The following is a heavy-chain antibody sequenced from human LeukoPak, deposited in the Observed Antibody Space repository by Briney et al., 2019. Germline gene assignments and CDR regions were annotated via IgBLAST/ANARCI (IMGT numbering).Heavy chain of an antibody. CDR2: INHSGST. Sequence: SETLSLTCAVYGGSFSGYYWSWIRQPPGKGLEWIGEINHSGSTNYNPSLKSRVTISVGTSKNQFSLKLSSVTAADTAVYYCARTKSGYDPHRRGGYFDYWGQGTLVTVSS. CDR1: GGSFSGYY. J-gene: IGHJ4*02. V-gene: IGHV4-34*01. CDR3: ARTKSGYDPHRRGGYFDY. D-gene: IGHD5-12*01.